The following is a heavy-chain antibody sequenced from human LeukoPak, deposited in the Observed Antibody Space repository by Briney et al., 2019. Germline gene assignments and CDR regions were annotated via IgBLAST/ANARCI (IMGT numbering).Heavy chain of an antibody. J-gene: IGHJ4*02. CDR1: GYTFTSYG. V-gene: IGHV1-18*01. CDR2: ISAYNGNT. CDR3: ARGTYDSSGYYFDY. Sequence: ASVKGSCKASGYTFTSYGISWVRQAPGQGLDWLVWISAYNGNTNYAQKLQGRVTMTTDTSTSTAYMELRSLRSDDTAVYYCARGTYDSSGYYFDYWGQGTLVTVSS. D-gene: IGHD3-22*01.